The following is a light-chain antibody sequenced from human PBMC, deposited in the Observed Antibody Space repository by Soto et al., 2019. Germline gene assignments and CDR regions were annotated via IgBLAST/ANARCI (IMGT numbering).Light chain of an antibody. CDR1: QSVSSN. J-gene: IGKJ1*01. CDR2: GAS. Sequence: EIVMPQSPATLSVSPGERATLSCRASQSVSSNLAWYQQKPGQAPRLLIYGASTRATGIPARFSGSGSGTDFKLTISSLQSEDFAVYYCQQYNNWPPWTVGHGTKVEIK. V-gene: IGKV3-15*01. CDR3: QQYNNWPPWT.